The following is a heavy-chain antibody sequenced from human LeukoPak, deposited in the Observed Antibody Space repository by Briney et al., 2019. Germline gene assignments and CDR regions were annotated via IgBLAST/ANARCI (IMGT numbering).Heavy chain of an antibody. D-gene: IGHD1-26*01. V-gene: IGHV4-59*01. CDR2: IFYSGST. CDR1: GGSISNYY. Sequence: KSSETLSLTCTVSGGSISNYYWSWLRQPPGKGLEWIGYIFYSGSTHYNPSLKSRVTISIDTSKNQFSLKLSSVTAADTAVYYCAREGTDSGFDYWGQGTLVTVSS. J-gene: IGHJ4*02. CDR3: AREGTDSGFDY.